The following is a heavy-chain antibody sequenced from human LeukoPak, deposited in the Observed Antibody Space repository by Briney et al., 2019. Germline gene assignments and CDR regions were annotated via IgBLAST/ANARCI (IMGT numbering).Heavy chain of an antibody. V-gene: IGHV3-23*01. D-gene: IGHD3-10*01. Sequence: GGSLRLSCAASGFTFSNYAMSWVRQAPGKGLEWVSAIGGSDGSTYYADSVKGRFSISRDNSKNTLYLQMNSLRAEDTAVYYCAKRDPSGSYPYYFDYWGQRTLVSASS. CDR1: GFTFSNYA. J-gene: IGHJ4*02. CDR3: AKRDPSGSYPYYFDY. CDR2: IGGSDGST.